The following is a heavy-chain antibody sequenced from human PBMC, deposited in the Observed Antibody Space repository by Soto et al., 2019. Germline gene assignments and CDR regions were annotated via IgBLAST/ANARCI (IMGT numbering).Heavy chain of an antibody. CDR1: VYSIIRVYY. J-gene: IGHJ1*01. CDR2: IYHSFST. D-gene: IGHD6-6*01. CDR3: ERVERSSASE. V-gene: IGHV4-38-2*01. Sequence: SETLSLTCAVSVYSIIRVYYWFCIRQPPGKGLECIWIIYHSFSTYYNTSLEILVNISVDTSKNQFSLRLTSVTAEDTAVYYCERVERSSASE.